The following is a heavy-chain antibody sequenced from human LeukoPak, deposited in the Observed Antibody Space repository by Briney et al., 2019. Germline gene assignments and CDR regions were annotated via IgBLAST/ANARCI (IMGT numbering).Heavy chain of an antibody. J-gene: IGHJ4*02. CDR1: GFTFSSYD. CDR2: IGTAGDT. CDR3: ARGLRGVAGTVDY. Sequence: GGSLRLSCAASGFTFSSYDMHWVRQATGKGLEWVSAIGTAGDTYYPGSVKGRFTISRENAKNPLYLQMNSLRAGDTAVYYWARGLRGVAGTVDYWGQGTLVTVSS. D-gene: IGHD6-19*01. V-gene: IGHV3-13*04.